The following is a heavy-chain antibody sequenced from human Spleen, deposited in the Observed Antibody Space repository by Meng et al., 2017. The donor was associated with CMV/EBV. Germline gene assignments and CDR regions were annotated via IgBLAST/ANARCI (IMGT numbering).Heavy chain of an antibody. J-gene: IGHJ4*02. CDR2: ISSGSSDI. Sequence: ASRFTFTTSPMNWVRQAPGKGLEWVSSISSGSSDINYAGSVKGRFTISRDNAKNSLYLQMNSLRVEDTAVYYCARQAGGFGERHLDYWGQGTLVTVSS. D-gene: IGHD3-10*01. CDR3: ARQAGGFGERHLDY. V-gene: IGHV3-21*01. CDR1: RFTFTTSP.